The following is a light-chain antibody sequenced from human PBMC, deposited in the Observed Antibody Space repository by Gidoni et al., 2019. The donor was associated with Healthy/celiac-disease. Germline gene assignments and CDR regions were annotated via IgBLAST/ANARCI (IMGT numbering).Light chain of an antibody. CDR3: QQYYSTPPT. V-gene: IGKV4-1*01. Sequence: DIVLTQSPASLAVSLGERATINCKSSQSVLYSSNNKNYLAWYQQKPGQPAKLLIYWASTRECGVHDRFSGSGCGTDFTLTISSLQAEDGAVYYCQQYYSTPPTFGQXTKVEIK. CDR1: QSVLYSSNNKNY. CDR2: WAS. J-gene: IGKJ1*01.